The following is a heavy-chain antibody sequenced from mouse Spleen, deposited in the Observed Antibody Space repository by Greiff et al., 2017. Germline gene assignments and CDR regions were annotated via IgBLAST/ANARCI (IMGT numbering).Heavy chain of an antibody. J-gene: IGHJ4*01. Sequence: QVQLQQPGAELVKPGASVKVSCKASGYTFTSYWMHWVKQRPGQGLEWIGRIHPSDSDTNYNQKFKGKATLTVDKSSSTAYMQLSSLTSEDSAVYYCARFITTVVATDYAMDYWGQGTSVTVSS. D-gene: IGHD1-1*01. CDR3: ARFITTVVATDYAMDY. CDR1: GYTFTSYW. CDR2: IHPSDSDT. V-gene: IGHV1-74*01.